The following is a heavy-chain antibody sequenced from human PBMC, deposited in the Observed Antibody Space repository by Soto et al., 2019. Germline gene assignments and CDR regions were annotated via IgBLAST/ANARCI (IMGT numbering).Heavy chain of an antibody. V-gene: IGHV3-21*01. CDR3: ARTIFGVVIDYYYYGMDV. Sequence: PGESLKISCAASGFTFSSYSMNWVRQAPGKGLEWVSSISSSSSYIYYADSVKGRFTISRDNAKNSLYLQMNSLRAEDTAVYYCARTIFGVVIDYYYYGMDVWGQGTTVTVSS. D-gene: IGHD3-3*01. CDR1: GFTFSSYS. CDR2: ISSSSSYI. J-gene: IGHJ6*02.